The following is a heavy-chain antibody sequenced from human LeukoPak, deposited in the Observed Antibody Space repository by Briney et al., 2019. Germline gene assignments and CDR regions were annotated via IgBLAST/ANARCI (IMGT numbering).Heavy chain of an antibody. CDR1: GGSFSGYY. V-gene: IGHV4-34*01. J-gene: IGHJ4*02. Sequence: SETLSLTCAVYGGSFSGYYWSWIRQPPGKGLEWIGEINHSGSTNYNPSLKSRVTISVDKSKNQFSLKLSSVTAADTAVYYCAAVAGSKTPLFDYWGQGTLVTVSS. CDR3: AAVAGSKTPLFDY. CDR2: INHSGST. D-gene: IGHD6-19*01.